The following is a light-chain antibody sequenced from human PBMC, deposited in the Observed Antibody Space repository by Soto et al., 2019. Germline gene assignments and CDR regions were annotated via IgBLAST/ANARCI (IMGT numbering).Light chain of an antibody. J-gene: IGKJ1*01. V-gene: IGKV1-5*01. Sequence: DIQMTQSPSTLSASEGDRVTITCRASQSISSWLAGYQQKPGKPPKLLIDDASSLESGVPSRFSGSGSVTRFLLTISSQQSDDFATYCCQQYNSYWSFGQGTKVEIK. CDR1: QSISSW. CDR2: DAS. CDR3: QQYNSYWS.